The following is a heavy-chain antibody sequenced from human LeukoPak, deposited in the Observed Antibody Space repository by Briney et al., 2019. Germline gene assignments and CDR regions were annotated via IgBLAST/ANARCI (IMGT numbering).Heavy chain of an antibody. Sequence: SETLSLTCAAYGGSFSGYYWNWIRQSPGKGLEWIGEINHSGGTNYNPSLKSRVTISVDTSGNQFSLKLSSVTAADTAVYYCARFIPRWGFESWGQGTLVTVSS. CDR2: INHSGGT. CDR3: ARFIPRWGFES. CDR1: GGSFSGYY. V-gene: IGHV4-34*01. J-gene: IGHJ4*02. D-gene: IGHD5-24*01.